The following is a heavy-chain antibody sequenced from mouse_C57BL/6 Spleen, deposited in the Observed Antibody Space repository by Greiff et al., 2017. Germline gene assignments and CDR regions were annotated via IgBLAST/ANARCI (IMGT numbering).Heavy chain of an antibody. Sequence: EVKLVESGGGLVQPGGSLKLSCAASGFTFSDYYMYWVRQTPEKRLEWVAYISNGGGSTYYPDTVKGRFTISRDNAKNTLYLQMSRLKSEDTAMYYCARPEGYDRYFDVWGTGTTVTVSS. J-gene: IGHJ1*03. CDR3: ARPEGYDRYFDV. CDR2: ISNGGGST. D-gene: IGHD2-2*01. CDR1: GFTFSDYY. V-gene: IGHV5-12*01.